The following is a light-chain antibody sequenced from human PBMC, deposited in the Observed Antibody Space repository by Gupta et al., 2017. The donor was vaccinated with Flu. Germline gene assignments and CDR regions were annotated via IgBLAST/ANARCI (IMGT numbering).Light chain of an antibody. CDR1: QDIGIH. CDR3: QQYENVTPT. CDR2: DAL. V-gene: IGKV1-33*01. J-gene: IGKJ4*01. Sequence: IQLSRSPCSLSASLGVRVTITCQASQDIGIHLNGYQKKSGTAPKLRIFDALKLERGVPSRFSGSGSGTHFTVTISSLQPEDMATYVCQQYENVTPTFGGGTKVELK.